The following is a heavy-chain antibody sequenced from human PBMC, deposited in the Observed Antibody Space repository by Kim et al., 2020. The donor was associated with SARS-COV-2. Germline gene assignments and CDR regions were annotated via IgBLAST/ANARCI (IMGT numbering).Heavy chain of an antibody. D-gene: IGHD4-4*01. V-gene: IGHV3-48*03. CDR3: ARGPNYSPFDY. CDR2: T. Sequence: TYYAASGRAQLTIPRENDKNSRFLQMNGLRAEDTAVYYCARGPNYSPFDYWGQGTLVTVSS. J-gene: IGHJ4*02.